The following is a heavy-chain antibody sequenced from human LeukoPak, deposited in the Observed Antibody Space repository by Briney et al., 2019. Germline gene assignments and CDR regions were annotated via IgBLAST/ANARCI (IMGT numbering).Heavy chain of an antibody. J-gene: IGHJ4*02. Sequence: SETLSLTCAVSGGSISSGGYSWSWIRQPPGKGLEWIGYIYHSGSTYYNPSLKSRVTISVDRSKNQFSLKLSSVTAADTAVYYCARVVGSITMVRGVKGYYFDYWGQGTLVTVPS. CDR2: IYHSGST. V-gene: IGHV4-30-2*01. D-gene: IGHD3-10*01. CDR3: ARVVGSITMVRGVKGYYFDY. CDR1: GGSISSGGYS.